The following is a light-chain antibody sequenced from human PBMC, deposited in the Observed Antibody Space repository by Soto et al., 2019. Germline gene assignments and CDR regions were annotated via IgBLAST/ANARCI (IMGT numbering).Light chain of an antibody. CDR1: QSLVSSDGNTC. CDR2: YVS. CDR3: MQHAHWPHT. J-gene: IGKJ4*01. V-gene: IGKV2-30*01. Sequence: DVVMTQSTLFLPVTLGQPASISCTSSQSLVSSDGNTCLNWIQQRPGQPPRRLISYVSNRDSGVADTFSGSGSGTEFTLRISRVEAEDVAIYYCMQHAHWPHTFGGGTTVEI.